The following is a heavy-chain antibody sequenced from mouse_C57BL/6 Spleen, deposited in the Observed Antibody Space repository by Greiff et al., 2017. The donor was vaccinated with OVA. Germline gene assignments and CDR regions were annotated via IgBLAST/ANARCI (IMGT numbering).Heavy chain of an antibody. Sequence: QVQLKESGPELVKPGASVKISCKASGYAFSSSWMNWVKQRPGKGLEWIGRIYPGDGDTNYTGKFKGKATLTADKSSSTAYMQLSSLTSEDSAVYVGERERKFITAYFDYWGQGTTLTVSS. J-gene: IGHJ2*01. V-gene: IGHV1-82*01. D-gene: IGHD1-1*01. CDR2: IYPGDGDT. CDR1: GYAFSSSW. CDR3: ERERKFITAYFDY.